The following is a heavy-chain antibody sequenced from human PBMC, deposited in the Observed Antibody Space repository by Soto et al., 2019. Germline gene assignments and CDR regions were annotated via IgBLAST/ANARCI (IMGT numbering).Heavy chain of an antibody. Sequence: PSETLSLTCTVSGASISGSYWSWIRQPPGKGLEWIGYLSYSGTTHYYPSLRGRVTISRDTSNLQFSLRLTSVTTADTAVYYCARQRAFGINSVSPFDVWGQGTLVTVSS. CDR2: LSYSGTT. CDR3: ARQRAFGINSVSPFDV. CDR1: GASISGSY. J-gene: IGHJ3*01. D-gene: IGHD3-10*01. V-gene: IGHV4-59*08.